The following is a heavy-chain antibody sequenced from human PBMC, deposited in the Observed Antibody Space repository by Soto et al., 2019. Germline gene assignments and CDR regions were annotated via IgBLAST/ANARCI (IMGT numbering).Heavy chain of an antibody. J-gene: IGHJ4*02. CDR3: TADLPGGYSNFFDY. V-gene: IGHV3-15*07. Sequence: EVQVVESGGGLVKPGGSLRLSCAASGLSFIDAWMNWVRQAPGKGLEWVGRIKSKPAGGTTDYAAPVKGRFTISRDDSKNTVYLQMSSLKTDDTAVHFCTADLPGGYSNFFDYWGQGTLVTVSS. CDR1: GLSFIDAW. CDR2: IKSKPAGGTT. D-gene: IGHD4-4*01.